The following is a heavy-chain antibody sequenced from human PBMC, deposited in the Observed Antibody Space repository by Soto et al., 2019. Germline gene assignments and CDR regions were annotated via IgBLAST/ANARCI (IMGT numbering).Heavy chain of an antibody. CDR3: AKEGFATSSSWYYYYYGMDV. Sequence: QVQLVESGGGVVQPGRSLRLSCAASGFTFSSYGMHWVRQAPGKGLEWVAVISYDGSNKYYADSVKGRFTISRDNSKNTLYLQMNSLRAEDTAVYYCAKEGFATSSSWYYYYYGMDVWGQGTTVTVSS. CDR1: GFTFSSYG. J-gene: IGHJ6*02. D-gene: IGHD6-13*01. CDR2: ISYDGSNK. V-gene: IGHV3-30*18.